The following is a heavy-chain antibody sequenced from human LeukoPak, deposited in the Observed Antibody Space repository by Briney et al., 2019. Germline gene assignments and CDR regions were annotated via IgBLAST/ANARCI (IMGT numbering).Heavy chain of an antibody. D-gene: IGHD6-13*01. CDR1: GGSISSYY. V-gene: IGHV4-59*01. Sequence: SETLSLTCTVSGGSISSYYWSWIRQPPEKGLEWIGYIYYSGSTNYNPSLKSRVTISVDTSKNQFSLKLSSVTAADTAVCYCARVRSSSWYYFDYWGQGTLVTVSS. J-gene: IGHJ4*02. CDR3: ARVRSSSWYYFDY. CDR2: IYYSGST.